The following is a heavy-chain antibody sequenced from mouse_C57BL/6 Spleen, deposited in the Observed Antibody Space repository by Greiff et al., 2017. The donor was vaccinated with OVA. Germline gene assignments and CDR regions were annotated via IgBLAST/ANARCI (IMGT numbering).Heavy chain of an antibody. CDR1: GFNIKDYY. J-gene: IGHJ2*01. D-gene: IGHD2-1*01. CDR3: ARPTYGNYPDY. V-gene: IGHV14-2*01. Sequence: EVQLQESGAELVKPGSSVKLSCTASGFNIKDYYMHWVKQRPEQGLEWIGKIDPEDGETNYDPKFQGKATITVDTSSNTAYLQLSSLTSEDTAVDYCARPTYGNYPDYWGQGTTLTVSS. CDR2: IDPEDGET.